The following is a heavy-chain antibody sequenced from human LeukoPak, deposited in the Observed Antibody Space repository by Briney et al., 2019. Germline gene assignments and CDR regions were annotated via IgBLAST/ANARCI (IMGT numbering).Heavy chain of an antibody. CDR1: GFTFSSYS. J-gene: IGHJ4*02. V-gene: IGHV3-48*02. CDR3: ARPATSYYDSSGYDY. CDR2: ISSSGSTI. Sequence: GGSPRLSCAASGFTFSSYSMNWVRQAPGRGLEWVSYISSSGSTIYYADSVKGRFTISRDNAKNSLYLQMNSLRDEDTAVYYCARPATSYYDSSGYDYWGQGTLVTVSS. D-gene: IGHD3-22*01.